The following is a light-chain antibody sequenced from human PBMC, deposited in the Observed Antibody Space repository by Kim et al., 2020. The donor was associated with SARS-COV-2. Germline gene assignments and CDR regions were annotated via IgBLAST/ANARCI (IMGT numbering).Light chain of an antibody. CDR2: DVS. CDR1: SSDVGGYNY. V-gene: IGLV2-14*03. Sequence: ITISCTGTSSDVGGYNYVSWYQQHPGKAPKLMIYDVSNRPSGVSNRFSGSKSGNTASLTISGLQAEDEADYYCSSYTSSSTLEGVFGTGTKVTVL. J-gene: IGLJ1*01. CDR3: SSYTSSSTLEGV.